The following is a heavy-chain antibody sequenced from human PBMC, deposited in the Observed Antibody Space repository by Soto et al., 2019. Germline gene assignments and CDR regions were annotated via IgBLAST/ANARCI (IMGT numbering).Heavy chain of an antibody. CDR1: GGSFRGYC. CDR2: IHYSGST. V-gene: IGHV4-30-4*01. Sequence: TMAVTCAVDGGSFRGYCLSWIRQPPGKGLEWIGYIHYSGSTYYNPSLKSRVTISVDTSKNQFSLKLSSVTAADTAVYYCARDQASRVDPWGQGTLGTVSS. J-gene: IGHJ5*02. CDR3: ARDQASRVDP.